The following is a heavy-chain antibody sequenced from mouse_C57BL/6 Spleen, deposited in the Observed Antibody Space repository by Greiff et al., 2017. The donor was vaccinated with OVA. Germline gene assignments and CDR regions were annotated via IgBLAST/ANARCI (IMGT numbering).Heavy chain of an antibody. Sequence: QVQLKQPGAELVKPGASVKMSCKASGYTFTSYWITWVKQRPGQGLEWIGDIYPGSGSTNYNEKFKSKATLTVDTSSSTAYMQLSSLTSEDSAVYYGARGRPTPAADWGQGTLVTVSA. CDR1: GYTFTSYW. CDR2: IYPGSGST. V-gene: IGHV1-55*01. CDR3: ARGRPTPAAD. J-gene: IGHJ3*01. D-gene: IGHD6-1*01.